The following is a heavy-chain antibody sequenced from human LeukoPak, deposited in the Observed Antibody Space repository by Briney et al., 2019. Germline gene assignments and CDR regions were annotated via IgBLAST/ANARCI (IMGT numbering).Heavy chain of an antibody. Sequence: GGSLRISCGGSGFTFSSYWMRWGRPGPGEGVEGGGNIKQDGSEKYYVDSVKGRFTISRDNAKDSLYLQMNSLRAEDTAVYYCARGEQWLDGPFDYWGQGTLVTVSS. D-gene: IGHD6-19*01. J-gene: IGHJ4*02. V-gene: IGHV3-7*04. CDR2: IKQDGSEK. CDR1: GFTFSSYW. CDR3: ARGEQWLDGPFDY.